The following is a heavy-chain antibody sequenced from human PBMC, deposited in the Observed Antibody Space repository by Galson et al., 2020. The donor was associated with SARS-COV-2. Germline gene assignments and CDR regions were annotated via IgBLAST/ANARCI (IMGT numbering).Heavy chain of an antibody. Sequence: GESLKISCAASGFTFSSYAMSWVRQAPGKGLEWVSAISGSGGSTYYADSVKGRFTISRDNSKNTLYLQMNSLRAEDTAVYYCAKDPAYCGGDCYSDWFDPWGQGTLVTVSS. V-gene: IGHV3-23*01. CDR1: GFTFSSYA. CDR3: AKDPAYCGGDCYSDWFDP. D-gene: IGHD2-21*02. CDR2: ISGSGGST. J-gene: IGHJ5*02.